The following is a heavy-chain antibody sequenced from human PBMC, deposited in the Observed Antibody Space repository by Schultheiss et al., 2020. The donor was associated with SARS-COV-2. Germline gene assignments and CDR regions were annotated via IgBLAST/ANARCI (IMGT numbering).Heavy chain of an antibody. CDR1: GGSISSYY. V-gene: IGHV4-59*08. CDR3: ARRPLRDLASDY. Sequence: SETLSLTCTVSGGSISSYYWSWIRQPPGKGLEWIGSIYHSGSTNYNPSLKSRVTISVDTSKNQFSLKLSSVTAADTAMYYCARRPLRDLASDYWGQGTLVTVSS. D-gene: IGHD3-3*01. CDR2: IYHSGST. J-gene: IGHJ4*02.